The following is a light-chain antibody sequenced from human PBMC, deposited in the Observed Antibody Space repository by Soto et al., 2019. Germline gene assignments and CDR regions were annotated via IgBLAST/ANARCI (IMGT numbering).Light chain of an antibody. CDR1: QSVRSSY. CDR2: GAS. CDR3: QQYGSSPFT. Sequence: EIVLTQSPGTLSLSPGERATLSCRASQSVRSSYLAWYQHKPGQAPRLLIYGASSRATGIPDRFRGSGSGTDFTLTISRLEPEDFAVYYCQQYGSSPFTFGPGTKVDIK. J-gene: IGKJ3*01. V-gene: IGKV3-20*01.